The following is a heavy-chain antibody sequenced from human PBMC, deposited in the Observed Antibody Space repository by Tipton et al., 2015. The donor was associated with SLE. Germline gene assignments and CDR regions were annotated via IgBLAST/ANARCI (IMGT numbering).Heavy chain of an antibody. Sequence: TLYLTCTVSGDTISDHYWSWIRQPPGKGLEWIGYISYSGSTNYSPSLKSRVTISLDTSKTQFSLKLRAVTAADTAVYYCAAVAASRYYYGMDVWGQGTTVTVSS. CDR2: ISYSGST. J-gene: IGHJ6*02. V-gene: IGHV4-59*08. CDR3: AAVAASRYYYGMDV. D-gene: IGHD2-15*01. CDR1: GDTISDHY.